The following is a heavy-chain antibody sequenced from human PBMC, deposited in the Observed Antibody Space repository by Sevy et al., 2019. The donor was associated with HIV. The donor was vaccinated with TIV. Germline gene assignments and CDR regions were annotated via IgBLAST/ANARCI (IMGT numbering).Heavy chain of an antibody. CDR3: ARNYQLLTYYYYYGMDV. CDR1: GFTFSSYA. D-gene: IGHD2-2*01. CDR2: ISGSGGST. Sequence: GGSLRLSCAASGFTFSSYAMSWVRQAPGKGLEWVSAISGSGGSTYYADSVKGRFTISRDNSKNTLYLQMNSLRAEDTAVYYCARNYQLLTYYYYYGMDVWGHGTTVTVSS. J-gene: IGHJ6*02. V-gene: IGHV3-23*01.